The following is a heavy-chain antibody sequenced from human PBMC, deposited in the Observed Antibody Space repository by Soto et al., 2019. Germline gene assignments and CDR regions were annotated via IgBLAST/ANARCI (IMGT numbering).Heavy chain of an antibody. CDR2: IYYRGPT. V-gene: IGHV4-59*11. J-gene: IGHJ5*02. CDR1: GGSISNHY. CDR3: AKLPRADYVGIFDP. Sequence: QVQLQESGPGLVKPSETLSLTCSVSGGSISNHYWTWIRQTPGKVLECIGNIYYRGPTNYNPSLKRRVPISVHTSTNQFSLKLSSVTAADTAVYYCAKLPRADYVGIFDPWCQRTLVTVSS. D-gene: IGHD4-17*01.